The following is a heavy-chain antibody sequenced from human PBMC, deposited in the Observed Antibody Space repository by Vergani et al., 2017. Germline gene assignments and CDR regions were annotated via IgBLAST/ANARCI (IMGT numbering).Heavy chain of an antibody. Sequence: QVQLVESGGGLVKPGGSLRLSCAASGFTFSDYYMSWIRQAPGKGLEWIGEINHSGSTNYNPSLKSRVTISVDTSKNQFSLKLSSVTAADTAVYYCARGGYIAAFSYWGQGTLVTVSS. CDR3: ARGGYIAAFSY. D-gene: IGHD6-13*01. V-gene: IGHV4-34*01. CDR1: GFTFSDYY. J-gene: IGHJ4*02. CDR2: INHSGST.